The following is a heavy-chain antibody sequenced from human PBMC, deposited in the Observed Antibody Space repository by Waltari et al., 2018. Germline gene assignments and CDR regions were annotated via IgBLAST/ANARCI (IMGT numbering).Heavy chain of an antibody. J-gene: IGHJ4*02. D-gene: IGHD6-13*01. CDR1: GYSISRGYY. CDR2: IYHSGST. V-gene: IGHV4-38-2*01. CDR3: ATIAAAGTFDY. Sequence: QVQLQESGPGLVKPSETLSLTCAVSGYSISRGYYWGWIRQPPGKGLEWIGSIYHSGSTYYNPSLKSRVTISVDTSKNQFSLKLSSVTAADTAVYYCATIAAAGTFDYWGQGTLVTVSS.